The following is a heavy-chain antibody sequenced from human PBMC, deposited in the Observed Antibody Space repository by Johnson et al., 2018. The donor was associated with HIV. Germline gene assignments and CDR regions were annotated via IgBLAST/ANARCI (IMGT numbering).Heavy chain of an antibody. Sequence: VLLVESGGGLVKPGGSLRLSCVASGFTFNNAWMTWVRQAPGKGLEWVGRIKSKTDGGTSDYAAPVKGSFTISRDDSKNTLNLQMNSLRTEEKAVYYWPTPYSSRWHAKNTFDIWGQGTMVTVSS. D-gene: IGHD6-13*01. CDR1: GFTFNNAW. CDR2: IKSKTDGGTS. J-gene: IGHJ3*02. V-gene: IGHV3-15*01. CDR3: PTPYSSRWHAKNTFDI.